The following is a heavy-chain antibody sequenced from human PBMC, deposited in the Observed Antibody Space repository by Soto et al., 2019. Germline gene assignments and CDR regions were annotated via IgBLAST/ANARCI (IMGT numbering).Heavy chain of an antibody. CDR2: IYYMGST. CDR1: GGSISSGGSY. CDR3: ARFYMVRGVMGAFDI. V-gene: IGHV4-31*03. D-gene: IGHD3-10*01. Sequence: QVQLQESGPGLVKPSQTLSLTCTVSGGSISSGGSYWSWIRQPPGKGLEWIGYIYYMGSTYYNPSLKSRVSISADTSKTQFSLKLSSVTAADTAVYYCARFYMVRGVMGAFDIWGQGTMVTVSS. J-gene: IGHJ3*02.